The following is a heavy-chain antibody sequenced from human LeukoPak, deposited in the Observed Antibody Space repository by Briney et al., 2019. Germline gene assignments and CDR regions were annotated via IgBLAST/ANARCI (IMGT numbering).Heavy chain of an antibody. CDR1: GFTFSSYE. J-gene: IGHJ4*02. D-gene: IGHD1-26*01. CDR3: ARDRQWEPRFDY. CDR2: ISSSGSTI. Sequence: PGGSLRLSCAASGFTFSSYEMNWVRQAPGKGLEWVSYISSSGSTIYYADSVKARFTISRDNAKNSLYLQMNSLRAEDTAVYYCARDRQWEPRFDYWGQGTLVTVSS. V-gene: IGHV3-48*03.